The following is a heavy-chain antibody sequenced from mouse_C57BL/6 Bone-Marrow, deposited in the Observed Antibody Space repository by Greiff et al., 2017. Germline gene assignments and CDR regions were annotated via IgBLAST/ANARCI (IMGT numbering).Heavy chain of an antibody. CDR3: ARDPLYGNYDY. J-gene: IGHJ2*01. CDR2: ISSGGSYT. V-gene: IGHV5-6*01. D-gene: IGHD2-1*01. Sequence: EVNVVESGGDLVKPGGSLKLSCAASGFTFSSYGMSWVRQTPDKRLEWVATISSGGSYTYYPDSVKGRFTISRDNAKNTLYLQMSSLKSEDTAMYYCARDPLYGNYDYWGQGTTLTVSS. CDR1: GFTFSSYG.